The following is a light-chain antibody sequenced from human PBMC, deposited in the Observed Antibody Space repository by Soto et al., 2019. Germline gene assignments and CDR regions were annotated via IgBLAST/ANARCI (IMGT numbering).Light chain of an antibody. CDR3: QQRYNWPIT. V-gene: IGKV3-11*01. J-gene: IGKJ5*01. CDR1: QSVSSY. Sequence: EIVLTQSPATLSLSPGEIATLSCRASQSVSSYLAWYQQKPGQAPRLLIYDASNRAAGIPARFSGSGSGTDFTLTISSLEPEDSAVYYCQQRYNWPITFGQGTRREIK. CDR2: DAS.